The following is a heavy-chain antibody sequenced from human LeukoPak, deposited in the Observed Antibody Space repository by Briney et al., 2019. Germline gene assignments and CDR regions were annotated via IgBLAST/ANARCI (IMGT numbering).Heavy chain of an antibody. Sequence: RGSLRLSCAASGFTSSNDWMSSVRQAPGKGLEWVAIIKQDGSEKHYVDSVKGRFTISRDNAKNSVYLEMNSLRAEDTAMYYCARGTWAPFDYWGQGTLVTVSS. CDR2: IKQDGSEK. CDR3: ARGTWAPFDY. D-gene: IGHD2-2*01. J-gene: IGHJ4*02. V-gene: IGHV3-7*01. CDR1: GFTSSNDW.